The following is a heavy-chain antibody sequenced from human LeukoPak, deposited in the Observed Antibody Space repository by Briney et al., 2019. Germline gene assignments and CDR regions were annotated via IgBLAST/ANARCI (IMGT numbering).Heavy chain of an antibody. CDR2: IYYSGRT. CDR3: ARRRYYDSSGYLE. V-gene: IGHV4-39*01. D-gene: IGHD3-22*01. J-gene: IGHJ1*01. Sequence: SETLSLTCTIFGDSVSRSDSYWDWIRQPPGKGLEWIGTIYYSGRTYYSPSLKSRVTLSVDMSNNQFSLTLRSVTAADTALYFCARRRYYDSSGYLEWGQGTLVTVSS. CDR1: GDSVSRSDSY.